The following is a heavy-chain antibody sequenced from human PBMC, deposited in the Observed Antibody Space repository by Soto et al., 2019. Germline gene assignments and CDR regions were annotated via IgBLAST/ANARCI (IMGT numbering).Heavy chain of an antibody. Sequence: QPPGKGLEWIGSIYHSGSTYYNPSLKSRVTISVYTSKNQFSLKLSSVTAADTAVYYCARXXXSXXYXXVWGSYRYTGWGTLFYGMDVWGQGTTVTVSS. CDR2: IYHSGST. D-gene: IGHD3-16*02. V-gene: IGHV4-38-2*01. CDR3: ARXXXSXXYXXVWGSYRYTGWGTLFYGMDV. J-gene: IGHJ6*02.